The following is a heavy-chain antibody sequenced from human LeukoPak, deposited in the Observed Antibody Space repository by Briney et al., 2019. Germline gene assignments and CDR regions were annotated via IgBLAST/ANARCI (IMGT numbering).Heavy chain of an antibody. D-gene: IGHD3-22*01. CDR2: IYYSGST. CDR1: GGSISSYY. CDR3: ARAPDSSGYYVDY. V-gene: IGHV4-59*01. J-gene: IGHJ4*02. Sequence: PSETLSLTCTVSGGSISSYYWSWIRQSPGKGLEWIGYIYYSGSTNYNPSLKSRVTISVDTSKNQFSLKLSSVTAADTAVYYCARAPDSSGYYVDYWGQGTLVTVSS.